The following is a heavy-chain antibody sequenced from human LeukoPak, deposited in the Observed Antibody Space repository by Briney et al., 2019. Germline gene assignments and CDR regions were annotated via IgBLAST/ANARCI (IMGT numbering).Heavy chain of an antibody. CDR1: GFTFSSYS. Sequence: PGGSLRLSCAASGFTFSSYSMSWVRQAPGKRLEWVADISLDGSKTYYTDSVKGRFSITRDNSKNTLNLQMNSLRVEDTAVYYCARGVGPTIGAFDIWGQGTMVTVS. V-gene: IGHV3-30*03. CDR3: ARGVGPTIGAFDI. J-gene: IGHJ3*02. D-gene: IGHD1-26*01. CDR2: ISLDGSKT.